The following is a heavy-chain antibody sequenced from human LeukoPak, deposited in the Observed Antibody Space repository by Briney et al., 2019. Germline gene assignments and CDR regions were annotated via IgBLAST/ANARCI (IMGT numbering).Heavy chain of an antibody. CDR2: IIPTFGTA. J-gene: IGHJ4*02. D-gene: IGHD2-15*01. CDR1: GGTFSSYA. Sequence: SVKVSCKASGGTFSSYAISWVRQAPGQGLEWMGRIIPTFGTANYAQKFQGRVTITTDESTSTAYMELSSLRSEDTAVYYCAYGSENGYDDYWGQGTLVTVSS. V-gene: IGHV1-69*05. CDR3: AYGSENGYDDY.